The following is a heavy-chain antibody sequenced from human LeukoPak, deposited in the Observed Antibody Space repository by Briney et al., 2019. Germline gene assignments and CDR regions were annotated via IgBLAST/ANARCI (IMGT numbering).Heavy chain of an antibody. J-gene: IGHJ6*03. CDR1: GFTFSSYA. CDR2: ISGSGGST. CDR3: AKAEKVLTRRRYYYYMDV. D-gene: IGHD2-8*01. Sequence: TGGSLRLSCAASGFTFSSYAMSWVRQAPGKGLEWVSAISGSGGSTYYADSVKGRFTISRDNSKNTLYLQMNSLRAEDTAVYYCAKAEKVLTRRRYYYYMDVWGKGTTVTVSS. V-gene: IGHV3-23*01.